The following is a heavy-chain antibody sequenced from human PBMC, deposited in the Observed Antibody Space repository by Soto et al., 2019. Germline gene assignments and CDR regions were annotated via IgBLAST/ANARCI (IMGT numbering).Heavy chain of an antibody. CDR3: ARDRGGSGSDDAFDI. J-gene: IGHJ3*02. CDR2: ISYDGSNK. Sequence: PGGSLRLSCAASGLPFSSYAMHWVRQAPGKGLEWVAVISYDGSNKYYADSVKGRFTISRDNSKNTLYLQMNSLRAEDTAVYYCARDRGGSGSDDAFDIWGQGTMVTVSS. D-gene: IGHD3-10*01. CDR1: GLPFSSYA. V-gene: IGHV3-30-3*01.